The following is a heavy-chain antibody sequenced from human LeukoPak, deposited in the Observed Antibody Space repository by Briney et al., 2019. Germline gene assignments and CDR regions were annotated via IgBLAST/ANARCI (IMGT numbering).Heavy chain of an antibody. CDR1: GFTFSSYE. V-gene: IGHV3-48*03. Sequence: GGSLRLTCAASGFTFSSYEMNWVRQAPGKGLEWVSYISSSCTTIYYAESVKGRFTISRDNAKNSLYLQMNSLRAEDTAVYYCARVGVVVAATGNLWFDPWGQGTLVTVSS. CDR3: ARVGVVVAATGNLWFDP. CDR2: ISSSCTTI. D-gene: IGHD2-15*01. J-gene: IGHJ5*02.